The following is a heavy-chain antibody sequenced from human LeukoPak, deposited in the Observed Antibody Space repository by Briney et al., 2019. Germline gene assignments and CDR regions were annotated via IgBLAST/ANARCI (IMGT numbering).Heavy chain of an antibody. J-gene: IGHJ6*03. CDR2: IWYGGSNK. V-gene: IGHV3-33*08. Sequence: GGSLRLSCAASGFTFSSYGMHWVRQAPGKGLEWVAVIWYGGSNKYYADSVKGRFTISRDNSKNTLYLQMNSLKTEDTAVYYCTRDDPRPLAAAGTRFYYYYYYYMDVWGKGTTVTVSS. CDR3: TRDDPRPLAAAGTRFYYYYYYYMDV. CDR1: GFTFSSYG. D-gene: IGHD6-13*01.